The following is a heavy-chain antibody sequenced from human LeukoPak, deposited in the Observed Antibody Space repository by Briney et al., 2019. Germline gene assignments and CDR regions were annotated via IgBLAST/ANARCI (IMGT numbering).Heavy chain of an antibody. CDR3: ARDSTCNLWSGCYFFDH. D-gene: IGHD3-3*01. V-gene: IGHV3-48*03. CDR1: GFTFRNYD. J-gene: IGHJ4*02. CDR2: LSSSGTNI. Sequence: GGSLRLSCAASGFTFRNYDMNWVRQAPGTGLEWISYLSSSGTNIKYADSVKGRFTISRDNAKNSLYLQMDSLRAEDTAVYYCARDSTCNLWSGCYFFDHWGQGTLVTVSS.